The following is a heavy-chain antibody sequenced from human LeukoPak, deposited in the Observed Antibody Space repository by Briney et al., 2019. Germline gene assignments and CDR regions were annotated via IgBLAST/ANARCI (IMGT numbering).Heavy chain of an antibody. V-gene: IGHV4-38-2*01. Sequence: SDTLSLTCAVSGYSISSGYYWGWIRQPPGKGLEWIGSIYHSGSTYYNPSLKSRVTISVDTSKNQFSLKLSSVTAADTAVYYCARPISTTVTEWYFDLWGRGTLVTVSS. J-gene: IGHJ2*01. CDR3: ARPISTTVTEWYFDL. D-gene: IGHD4-11*01. CDR1: GYSISSGYY. CDR2: IYHSGST.